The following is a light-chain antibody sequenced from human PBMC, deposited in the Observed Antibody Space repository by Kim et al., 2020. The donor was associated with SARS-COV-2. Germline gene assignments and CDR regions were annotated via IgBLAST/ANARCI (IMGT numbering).Light chain of an antibody. CDR2: DNN. V-gene: IGLV1-51*01. CDR3: GTWDSSLSAYV. CDR1: SSNIGNNY. J-gene: IGLJ1*01. Sequence: GQKVTISCSGSSSNIGNNYVSWYQQLPGTAPKLLIYDNNKRPSGIPDRFPGSKSGTSATLGITGLQTGGEADYYCGTWDSSLSAYVFGTGTKVTVL.